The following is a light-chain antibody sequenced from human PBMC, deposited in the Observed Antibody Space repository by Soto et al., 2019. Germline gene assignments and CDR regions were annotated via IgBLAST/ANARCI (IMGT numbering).Light chain of an antibody. V-gene: IGKV3-20*01. CDR3: QQYSNSPIT. CDR1: QTVSSSL. J-gene: IGKJ5*01. Sequence: EIVLTQSPATLSLSPWERATLSCRASQTVSSSLLAWYQQRPGQAPSLLIYDASTRATGIPDRFSGSGSGTDFTLTISRLEPEDFALYHCQQYSNSPITFGQGTRLEIK. CDR2: DAS.